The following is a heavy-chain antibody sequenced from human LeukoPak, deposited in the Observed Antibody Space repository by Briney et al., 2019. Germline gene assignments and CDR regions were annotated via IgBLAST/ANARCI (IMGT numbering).Heavy chain of an antibody. J-gene: IGHJ6*03. Sequence: GGSLRLSCAASGFTVSSNYMSWVRQAPGKGLEWVSVIYSGGSTYYADSVKGRFTISRDNSKNTLYLQMNSLRAEDTAVYYCAREGGTYDSRGAYYYYMDVWGEGTTVTVSS. CDR3: AREGGTYDSRGAYYYYMDV. V-gene: IGHV3-66*02. CDR2: IYSGGST. D-gene: IGHD3-22*01. CDR1: GFTVSSNY.